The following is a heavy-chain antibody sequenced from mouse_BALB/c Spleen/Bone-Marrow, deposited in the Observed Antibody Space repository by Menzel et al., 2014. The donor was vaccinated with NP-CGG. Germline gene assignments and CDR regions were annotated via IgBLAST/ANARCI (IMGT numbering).Heavy chain of an antibody. CDR3: TRQYGNYYAMDY. Sequence: QVQLQQSGAELARPGASVKVSCKASGYTFTNYWINWVKQRPGQGLEWIGNIYPSDSYTNYNQNFKDKATLTVDKSSSTAYMQLSSPTSEDSAVYYCTRQYGNYYAMDYWGQGTSVTVSS. D-gene: IGHD2-10*02. V-gene: IGHV1-69*02. J-gene: IGHJ4*01. CDR1: GYTFTNYW. CDR2: IYPSDSYT.